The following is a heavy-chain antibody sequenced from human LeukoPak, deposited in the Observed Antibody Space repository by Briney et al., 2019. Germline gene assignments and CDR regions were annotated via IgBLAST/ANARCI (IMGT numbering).Heavy chain of an antibody. J-gene: IGHJ4*02. CDR1: GGSFSGYY. V-gene: IGHV4-34*01. Sequence: KPSETLSLTCAVYGGSFSGYYWSWIRQPPGKGLEWIGEINHSGSTNYNPSLKSRVTISVDTSKNQFSLKLSSVTAADTAVYYCARHRPIAVAGGRYFDYWGQGTLVTVSS. D-gene: IGHD6-19*01. CDR2: INHSGST. CDR3: ARHRPIAVAGGRYFDY.